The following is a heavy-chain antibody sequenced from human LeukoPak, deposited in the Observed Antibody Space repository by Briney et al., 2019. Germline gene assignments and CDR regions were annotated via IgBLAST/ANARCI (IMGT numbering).Heavy chain of an antibody. D-gene: IGHD3-16*02. V-gene: IGHV4-34*01. Sequence: PSKTLPLTSAVYGGSFSGYYWSWIRHPPGKGLKWIGEINHSESTNYNPSLKSRVTISVDTSKNQFSLKLSSVTAADTAVYYCARGRDYVWGSYRYTQINWFDPWGQGTLVTVSS. CDR2: INHSEST. CDR1: GGSFSGYY. J-gene: IGHJ5*02. CDR3: ARGRDYVWGSYRYTQINWFDP.